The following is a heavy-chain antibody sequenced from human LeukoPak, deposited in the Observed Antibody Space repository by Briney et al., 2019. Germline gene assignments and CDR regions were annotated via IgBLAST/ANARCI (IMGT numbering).Heavy chain of an antibody. J-gene: IGHJ6*02. V-gene: IGHV1-46*01. CDR3: ARSEDGGTVTPSDYYYYGMDV. CDR2: INPSGGST. D-gene: IGHD4-17*01. Sequence: ASVKVSCKASGYTFTSYYMHWVRQAPGQGLEWMGIINPSGGSTSYAQKFQGRVTMTRDTSTGTVCMEMSSLRSEDTAVYYCARSEDGGTVTPSDYYYYGMDVWGQGTTVTVSS. CDR1: GYTFTSYY.